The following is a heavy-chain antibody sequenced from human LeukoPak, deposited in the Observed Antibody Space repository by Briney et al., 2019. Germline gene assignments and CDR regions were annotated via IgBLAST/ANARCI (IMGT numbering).Heavy chain of an antibody. CDR3: ARGYGGLDTAMVHFDY. J-gene: IGHJ4*02. D-gene: IGHD5-18*01. V-gene: IGHV4-31*03. Sequence: SQTLSLTCTVSGGSISSGGYYWSWIRQHPGKGLEWIGYIYYSGSTYYNPSLKSRVTISVDTSKNQFSLKLSSVTAADTAVYYCARGYGGLDTAMVHFDYWGQGTLVTVSP. CDR2: IYYSGST. CDR1: GGSISSGGYY.